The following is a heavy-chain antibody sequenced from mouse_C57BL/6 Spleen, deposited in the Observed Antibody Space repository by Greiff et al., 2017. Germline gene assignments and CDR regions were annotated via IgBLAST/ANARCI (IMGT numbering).Heavy chain of an antibody. CDR3: ARSEGIYPDYYYAMDY. Sequence: QVQLKQPGAELVKPGASVKLSCKASGYTFTSYWMHWVKQRPGRGLEWIGRIDPNSGGTKYNEKFKSKATLTVDKPSSTAYMQLSSLTSEDSAVYYCARSEGIYPDYYYAMDYWGQGTSVTVSS. CDR2: IDPNSGGT. CDR1: GYTFTSYW. J-gene: IGHJ4*01. V-gene: IGHV1-72*01. D-gene: IGHD6-1*01.